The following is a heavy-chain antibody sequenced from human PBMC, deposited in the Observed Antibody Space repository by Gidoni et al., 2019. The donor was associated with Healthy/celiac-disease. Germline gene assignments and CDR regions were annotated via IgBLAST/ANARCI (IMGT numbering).Heavy chain of an antibody. V-gene: IGHV4-61*02. CDR2: IYTSGST. J-gene: IGHJ6*02. Sequence: QVQLQESGPGLVKPSQTLSLTCTVPGGSISSGSYYWSWIRQPAGKGLDWIGRIYTSGSTNYNPSLKSRVTISVDTSKNQFSLKLSSVTAADTAVYYCARVFGEAARPFGDGMDVWGQGTTVTVSS. CDR3: ARVFGEAARPFGDGMDV. CDR1: GGSISSGSYY. D-gene: IGHD6-6*01.